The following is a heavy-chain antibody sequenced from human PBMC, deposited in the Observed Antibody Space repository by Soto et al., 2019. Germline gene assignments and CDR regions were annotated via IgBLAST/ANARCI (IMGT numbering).Heavy chain of an antibody. D-gene: IGHD1-7*01. CDR1: GGTFSNYV. V-gene: IGHV1-69*06. J-gene: IGHJ4*02. CDR3: ARDMTRTVVPYFDF. Sequence: SVKFSCKASGGTFSNYVVNWVRQAPGQGLEWMGRIIPISGAANYAQKFQGRVTITADKSTSTSYMELSSLRSEDTAVYYCARDMTRTVVPYFDFWGQGTLVTVSS. CDR2: IIPISGAA.